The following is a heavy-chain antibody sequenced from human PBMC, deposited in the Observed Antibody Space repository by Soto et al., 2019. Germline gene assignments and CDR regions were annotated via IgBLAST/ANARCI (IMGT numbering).Heavy chain of an antibody. Sequence: QVQLVESGGGVVQPGRSLSLSCAASGFTFSSDGMHWVRQAPGKGLEWVAVISYDGSNKYYADSVKGRFTISRDNSKNTLYLQMNSLRAEDTAVYYCAKALYYYDSSGSYYFDYWGQGTLVTVSS. D-gene: IGHD3-22*01. V-gene: IGHV3-30*18. CDR1: GFTFSSDG. CDR3: AKALYYYDSSGSYYFDY. CDR2: ISYDGSNK. J-gene: IGHJ4*02.